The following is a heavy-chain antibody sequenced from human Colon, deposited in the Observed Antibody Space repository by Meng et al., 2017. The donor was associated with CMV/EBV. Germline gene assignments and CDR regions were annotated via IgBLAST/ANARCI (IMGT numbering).Heavy chain of an antibody. D-gene: IGHD1-1*01. Sequence: GESLKISCAGSGLTFSNHAMTLVRQAPGKGLEWVSGMSGSDESTYYAASVKGRFTISRDNSKSMVFLQMNSLRGEDTAIYYCAKAHCTNCAGDNLDIWGQGTVVTVSS. CDR2: MSGSDEST. V-gene: IGHV3-23*01. CDR1: GLTFSNHA. CDR3: AKAHCTNCAGDNLDI. J-gene: IGHJ3*02.